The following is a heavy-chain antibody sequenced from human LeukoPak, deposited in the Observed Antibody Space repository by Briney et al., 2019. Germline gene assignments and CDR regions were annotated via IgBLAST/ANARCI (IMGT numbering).Heavy chain of an antibody. CDR3: ARPGITAFDI. J-gene: IGHJ3*02. D-gene: IGHD3-10*01. CDR2: ISSSGSIT. CDR1: GFTFSSYA. V-gene: IGHV3-48*01. Sequence: AGGSLRLSCAASGFTFSSYAMSWVRQAPGKGLEWVSHISSSGSITYYGDSVKGRITISRDNAKNSVSLYMNSLRAEDSAVYYCARPGITAFDIWGQGTMVTVSS.